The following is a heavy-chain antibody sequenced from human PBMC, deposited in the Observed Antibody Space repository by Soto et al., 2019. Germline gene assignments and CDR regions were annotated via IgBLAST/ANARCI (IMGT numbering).Heavy chain of an antibody. D-gene: IGHD2-2*01. J-gene: IGHJ6*03. Sequence: QVQLVQSGAEVKKPGASVKVSCKASGYTFTSYDINWVRQATGQGLEWMGWMNPNSGNTGYAQKFQGRVTMTRNTSISTAYMELSSLRSEDTAVYYCARGYVQLPLLDYYYYYMDVWGKGTTVTVSS. V-gene: IGHV1-8*01. CDR2: MNPNSGNT. CDR1: GYTFTSYD. CDR3: ARGYVQLPLLDYYYYYMDV.